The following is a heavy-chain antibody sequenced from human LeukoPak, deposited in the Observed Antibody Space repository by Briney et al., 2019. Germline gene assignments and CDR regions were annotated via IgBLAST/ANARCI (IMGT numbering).Heavy chain of an antibody. D-gene: IGHD1-26*01. CDR2: ISSDGSRE. CDR3: AREPPVWRESLPSRHFDY. Sequence: GGSLRLSCAVSGFTISNNGIHWVRQAPGKGLEWVAVISSDGSREKYADSVKGRFAISRDNSKNTLYLQMNSLRVEDTAVYYCAREPPVWRESLPSRHFDYWGQGTLVTVSS. CDR1: GFTISNNG. V-gene: IGHV3-30*03. J-gene: IGHJ4*02.